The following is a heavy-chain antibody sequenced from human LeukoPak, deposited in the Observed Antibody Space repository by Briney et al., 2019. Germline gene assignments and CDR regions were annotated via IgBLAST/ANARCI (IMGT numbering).Heavy chain of an antibody. CDR3: ARDLRGQQLGGDY. J-gene: IGHJ4*02. D-gene: IGHD6-13*01. CDR2: INTNTGIP. CDR1: GYTFTTYG. V-gene: IGHV7-4-1*02. Sequence: GASVKVSCEASGYTFTTYGMNWVRQALGQGLEWMGWINTNTGIPTYGQGFRGRFVFSLDTSASTAFLQISSLKAEDTAVYYCARDLRGQQLGGDYWGQGTLVTVSS.